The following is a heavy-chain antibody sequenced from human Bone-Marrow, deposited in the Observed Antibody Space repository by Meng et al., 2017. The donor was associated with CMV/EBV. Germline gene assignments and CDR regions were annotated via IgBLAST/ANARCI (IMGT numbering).Heavy chain of an antibody. J-gene: IGHJ4*02. CDR2: IRYDGSNK. CDR3: AKDIHLAFDY. Sequence: HVLGSGGGVVQPGGSRRLPCAASGFTFSSNGMHWVRQAPGKGLEWVAFIRYDGSNKYYADSVKGRFTISRDNSKNTLYLQMNSLRAEDTAVYYCAKDIHLAFDYWGQGTLVTVSS. CDR1: GFTFSSNG. V-gene: IGHV3-30*02.